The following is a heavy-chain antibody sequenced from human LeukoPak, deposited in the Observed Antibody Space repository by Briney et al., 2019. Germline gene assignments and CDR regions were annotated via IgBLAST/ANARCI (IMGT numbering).Heavy chain of an antibody. Sequence: GGSLRLSCAASAFTFRTYGMHWVRQAPGKGLEWVAVISFDANNKYYADSVKGRFTISRDNSKNTLYLQMSSLRAEDTAVYYCAKDRHPARTDGYYFDYWGQGTLVTVSS. V-gene: IGHV3-30*18. CDR1: AFTFRTYG. J-gene: IGHJ4*02. CDR2: ISFDANNK. CDR3: AKDRHPARTDGYYFDY. D-gene: IGHD1-14*01.